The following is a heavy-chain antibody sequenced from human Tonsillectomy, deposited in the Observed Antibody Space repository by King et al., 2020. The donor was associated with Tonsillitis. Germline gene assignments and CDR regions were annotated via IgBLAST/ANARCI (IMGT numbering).Heavy chain of an antibody. CDR2: INSGSSHN. D-gene: IGHD1-1*01. CDR3: AVEWASTALVGGMDA. Sequence: VQLVESGGGLVKPGGSLRLSCAASGFTFSIYDMNWVRQAPGKGLEWVSYINSGSSHNYYADSVKGRFTISRDNARNSLFLQMNSLTAEDTAVYYCAVEWASTALVGGMDACGQGTPGSASS. V-gene: IGHV3-21*01. CDR1: GFTFSIYD. J-gene: IGHJ6*02.